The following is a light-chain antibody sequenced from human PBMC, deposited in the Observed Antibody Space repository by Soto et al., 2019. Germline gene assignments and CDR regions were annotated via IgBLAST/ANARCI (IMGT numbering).Light chain of an antibody. CDR2: DVT. CDR1: RSDVGGYNF. CDR3: SSYTSTNTLV. Sequence: QSALTQPASVSGSPGQSITISCTGTRSDVGGYNFVSWYQQHPGKVPKLLIYDVTHRPSGVSNRFSASKSANTASLTISGLQAEDEAVYYCSSYTSTNTLVFGGGTKLTVL. J-gene: IGLJ2*01. V-gene: IGLV2-14*01.